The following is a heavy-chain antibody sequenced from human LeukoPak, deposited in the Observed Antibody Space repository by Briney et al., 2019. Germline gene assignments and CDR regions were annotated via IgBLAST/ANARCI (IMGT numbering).Heavy chain of an antibody. CDR3: ARHVKNYDILTGYLGY. D-gene: IGHD3-9*01. Sequence: SETLSLTCAVYGGSFSGYYWSWIRQPPGKGLEWIGEINHSGSTNYNPSLKSRVTISVDTSKNQFSLKLSSVTAADTAVYYCARHVKNYDILTGYLGYWGQGTLVTVSS. CDR1: GGSFSGYY. CDR2: INHSGST. V-gene: IGHV4-34*01. J-gene: IGHJ4*02.